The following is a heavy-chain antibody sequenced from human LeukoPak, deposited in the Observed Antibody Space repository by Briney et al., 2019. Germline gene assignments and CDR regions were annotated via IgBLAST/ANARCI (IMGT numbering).Heavy chain of an antibody. J-gene: IGHJ6*04. V-gene: IGHV5-51*01. CDR1: GYSFTSYW. Sequence: GESLKISCKGSGYSFTSYWIGWVRQMPGKGLEWMGIIYPGDSDTRYSPSFQGQVTISADKSISTAYLQWSSLKAPDTAMYYCATSYCSGGSCYSLDVWGKGTTVTVSS. D-gene: IGHD2-15*01. CDR2: IYPGDSDT. CDR3: ATSYCSGGSCYSLDV.